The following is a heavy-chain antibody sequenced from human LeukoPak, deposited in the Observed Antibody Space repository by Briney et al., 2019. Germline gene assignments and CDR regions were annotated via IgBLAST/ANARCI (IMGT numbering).Heavy chain of an antibody. D-gene: IGHD2-15*01. Sequence: GGSLRLSCAASGFTFSRYNMTWVRQAPGKGLEWVSSISRTGNYIYYADSVKGRFTISRDNAQNSLFLQMNSLRVEDTAVYYCARVLETDCSGGSCYSGLDYWGQGTLVTVSS. CDR3: ARVLETDCSGGSCYSGLDY. CDR2: ISRTGNYI. CDR1: GFTFSRYN. V-gene: IGHV3-21*01. J-gene: IGHJ4*02.